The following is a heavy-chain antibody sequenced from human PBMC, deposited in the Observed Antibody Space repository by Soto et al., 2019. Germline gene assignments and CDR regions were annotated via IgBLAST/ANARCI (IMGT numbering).Heavy chain of an antibody. CDR3: ARDPGYYGDYSDAFDI. D-gene: IGHD4-17*01. V-gene: IGHV4-39*07. J-gene: IGHJ3*02. Sequence: QLQLQESGPGLVKPSETLSLTCTVSGGSISDSRYYWNWIRQPPGRGLEWIGSITYAGNTYYNPSLKSRVTISVDTSKNQFSLKLSSVTAADTAVYYCARDPGYYGDYSDAFDIWGQGTMVTVSS. CDR2: ITYAGNT. CDR1: GGSISDSRYY.